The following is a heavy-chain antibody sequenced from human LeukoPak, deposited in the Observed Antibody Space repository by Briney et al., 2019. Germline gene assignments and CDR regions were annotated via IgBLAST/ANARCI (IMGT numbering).Heavy chain of an antibody. CDR3: AKDARLGELLVGKSYYFDY. Sequence: PGRSLRLSCAASGFTFSSYGMHWVRQAPGKGLEWVAVIWYDGSNKYYADSVKGRFTISRDNSKNTLYLQMNSLRAEDTAVYYCAKDARLGELLVGKSYYFDYWGQGTLVTVSS. CDR1: GFTFSSYG. V-gene: IGHV3-33*06. J-gene: IGHJ4*02. D-gene: IGHD3-10*01. CDR2: IWYDGSNK.